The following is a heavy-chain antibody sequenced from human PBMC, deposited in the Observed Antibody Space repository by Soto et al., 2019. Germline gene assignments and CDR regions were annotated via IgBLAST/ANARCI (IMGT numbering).Heavy chain of an antibody. J-gene: IGHJ5*02. CDR2: IYYSGST. CDR1: GGSISSYY. D-gene: IGHD5-12*01. CDR3: ARDRFFGYSGYDLGLNDGFDP. Sequence: SETLSLTCTVSGGSISSYYWSWIRQPPGKGLEWIGYIYYSGSTNYNPSLKSRVTISVDTSKNQFSLKLSSVTAADTAVYYCARDRFFGYSGYDLGLNDGFDPWGQGTLVTVSS. V-gene: IGHV4-59*01.